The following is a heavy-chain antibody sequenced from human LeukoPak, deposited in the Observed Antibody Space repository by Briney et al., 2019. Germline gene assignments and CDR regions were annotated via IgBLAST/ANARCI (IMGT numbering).Heavy chain of an antibody. CDR1: GFTFSSYA. V-gene: IGHV3-30*04. CDR3: ARPYSSSWYQGFFDY. J-gene: IGHJ4*02. Sequence: PGRSLRLSCAASGFTFSSYAMHWVRQAPRKGLEWVAVISYDGSNKYYADSVKGRFTISRDNSKNTLYLQMNSLRAEDTAVYYCARPYSSSWYQGFFDYWGQGTLVTVSS. D-gene: IGHD6-13*01. CDR2: ISYDGSNK.